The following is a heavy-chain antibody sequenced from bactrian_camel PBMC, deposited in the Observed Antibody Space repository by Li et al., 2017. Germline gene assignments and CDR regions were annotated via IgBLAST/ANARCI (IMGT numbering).Heavy chain of an antibody. Sequence: QVQLVESGGGSVQAGGSLRLSCSTSRIPNNRACLAWFRQAPGKEREGIATIDSDGVVSLADSVKDRFTISKDRAEVSLVLQMNSLKPDDTAMYYCEAGADSGYCNLERLYESDLAYWGQGTQVTVS. CDR2: IDSDGVV. CDR1: RIPNNRAC. J-gene: IGHJ6*01. CDR3: EAGADSGYCNLERLYESDLAY. V-gene: IGHV3S14*01. D-gene: IGHD2*01.